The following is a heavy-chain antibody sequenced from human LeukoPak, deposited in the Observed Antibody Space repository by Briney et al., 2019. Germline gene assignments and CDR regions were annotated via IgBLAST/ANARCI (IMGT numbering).Heavy chain of an antibody. J-gene: IGHJ4*02. CDR1: GGSITSSTYF. D-gene: IGHD6-19*01. Sequence: SETLSLTCTVSGGSITSSTYFWGWIRQPPGKGLECIGSIYYSGTTYYNPSLKSRVTISVDTSNNQFSLKLSSVTAADTAVYYCARRRYPGYSSGLFDYGGRGTLVTVPS. V-gene: IGHV4-39*01. CDR3: ARRRYPGYSSGLFDY. CDR2: IYYSGTT.